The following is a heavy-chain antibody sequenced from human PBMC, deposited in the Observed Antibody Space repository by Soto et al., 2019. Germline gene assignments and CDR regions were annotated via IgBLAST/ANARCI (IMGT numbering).Heavy chain of an antibody. CDR3: ARGCSGGSCYSIWFDY. V-gene: IGHV3-7*03. CDR2: IKQDGSEK. J-gene: IGHJ4*02. CDR1: GFTFSNYW. Sequence: GGSLRLSGAASGFTFSNYWMTWVRQAPGKGLEWVANIKQDGSEKYYVDSVKGRFTISRDNAKNSLYLQMNSLRAEDTAVYYCARGCSGGSCYSIWFDYWGQGTQVTVSS. D-gene: IGHD2-15*01.